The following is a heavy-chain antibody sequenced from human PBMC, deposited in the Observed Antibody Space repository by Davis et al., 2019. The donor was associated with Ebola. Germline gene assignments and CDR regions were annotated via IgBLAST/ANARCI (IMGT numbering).Heavy chain of an antibody. CDR1: GFTFSAYE. J-gene: IGHJ6*04. D-gene: IGHD3-3*01. CDR3: ARSGLSFGVVKYHYGMDA. CDR2: ISGSGGSGVST. V-gene: IGHV3-23*01. Sequence: GESLKISCAASGFTFSAYEMHWVRQAPGKGLEWVSGISGSGGSGVSTYYADSVKGRFTISRDNSKNTLYLQMNSLRAEDTTVYYCARSGLSFGVVKYHYGMDAWGKGTTVTVSS.